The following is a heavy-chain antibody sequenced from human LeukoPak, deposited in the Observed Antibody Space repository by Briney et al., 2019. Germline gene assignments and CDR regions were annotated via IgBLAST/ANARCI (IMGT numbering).Heavy chain of an antibody. CDR2: ISYDGSNK. D-gene: IGHD1-26*01. V-gene: IGHV3-30-3*01. CDR1: GFTFSSYA. J-gene: IGHJ4*02. CDR3: TTDLVGATFVDY. Sequence: GGSLRLSCAASGFTFSSYAMHWVRQAPGKGLEWVAVISYDGSNKYYADSVKGRFTISRDNSKNTLYLQMNSLKTEDTAVYYCTTDLVGATFVDYWGQGTLVTVSS.